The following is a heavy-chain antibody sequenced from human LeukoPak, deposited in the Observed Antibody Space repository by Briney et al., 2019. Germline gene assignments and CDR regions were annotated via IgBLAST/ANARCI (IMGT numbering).Heavy chain of an antibody. CDR3: AREYPYYYDSSGYYPRYYYYYYMDV. Sequence: SETLSLTCAVSGGSISSGGYSWSWIRQPPGKGLEWIGYIYYSGSTYYNPSLRSRVTISVDTSKNQFSLKLSSVTAADTAVYYCAREYPYYYDSSGYYPRYYYYYYMDVWGKGTTVTISS. V-gene: IGHV4-30-4*07. CDR1: GGSISSGGYS. J-gene: IGHJ6*03. CDR2: IYYSGST. D-gene: IGHD3-22*01.